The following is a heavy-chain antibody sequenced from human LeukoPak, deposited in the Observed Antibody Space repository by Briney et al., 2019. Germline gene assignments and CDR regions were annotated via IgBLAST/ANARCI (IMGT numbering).Heavy chain of an antibody. CDR2: ISYDGSNK. V-gene: IGHV3-30*14. Sequence: GGSLRLSCAASGFTFSSYAMHWVRQAPGKGLEWVAVISYDGSNKYYADSVKGRFTISRDNSKNTLYLEMKSLRADDTAVYYCARDLHPRLTGYFDYWGQGTVVTVSS. D-gene: IGHD3-16*01. J-gene: IGHJ4*02. CDR3: ARDLHPRLTGYFDY. CDR1: GFTFSSYA.